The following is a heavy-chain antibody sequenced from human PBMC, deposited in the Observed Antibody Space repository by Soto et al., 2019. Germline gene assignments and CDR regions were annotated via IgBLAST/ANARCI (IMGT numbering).Heavy chain of an antibody. D-gene: IGHD6-19*01. CDR2: ILSDGSKQ. CDR3: VWTIAVAGRDAFDM. CDR1: RFTFSYYA. J-gene: IGHJ3*02. V-gene: IGHV3-30-3*01. Sequence: QVQLVESGGGVVQPGRSLRLSCAASRFTFSYYAMHWIRQAPGKGLEWMAVILSDGSKQYYAESVKGRFTISRDNSKSTLYLQMNSLRVADTAVYYCVWTIAVAGRDAFDMWGQGTMVTVSS.